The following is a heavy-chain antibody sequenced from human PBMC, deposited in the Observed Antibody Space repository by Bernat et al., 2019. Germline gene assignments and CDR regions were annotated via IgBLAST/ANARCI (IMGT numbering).Heavy chain of an antibody. CDR1: GGSISSSSYY. Sequence: QLQLQGSGPGLVKPSETLSLTCTVSGGSISSSSYYWGWIRQPPGKGLEWIGSIYYSGSTYYNPSLKSRVTISVDTSKNQFSLKLSSVTAADTAVYYCARHPSITMINYYGMDVWGQGTTVTVSS. CDR2: IYYSGST. V-gene: IGHV4-39*01. J-gene: IGHJ6*02. CDR3: ARHPSITMINYYGMDV. D-gene: IGHD3-22*01.